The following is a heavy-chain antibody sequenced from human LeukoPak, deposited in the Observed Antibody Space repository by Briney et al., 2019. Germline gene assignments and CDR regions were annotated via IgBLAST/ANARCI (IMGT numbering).Heavy chain of an antibody. V-gene: IGHV3-23*01. CDR1: GFTFSSYA. D-gene: IGHD5-24*01. J-gene: IGHJ4*02. CDR2: ISGSGGTK. Sequence: GGSLRLSCAASGFTFSSYAMSWVRQAPGKGLEWVSVISGSGGTKYHADSVKGRFTISRDNSKNTLYLQMNSLRAEDTAVCYCAKDQVGRWLQFDYWGQGTLVTVSS. CDR3: AKDQVGRWLQFDY.